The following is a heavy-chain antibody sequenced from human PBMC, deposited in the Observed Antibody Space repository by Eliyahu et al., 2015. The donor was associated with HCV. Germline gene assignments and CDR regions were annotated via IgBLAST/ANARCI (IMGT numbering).Heavy chain of an antibody. J-gene: IGHJ6*02. CDR3: VKRGGYDDPAMDV. D-gene: IGHD5-12*01. CDR1: GGSISSNSYY. Sequence: QLQLQESGPGLVTPSETLSLTCTVSGGSISSNSYYWGWIRQPPGKGLEWIGSVYFSGSTYYNPSLKSRVTISVDTSKKQFSLKVSSVTAADTAVYYCVKRGGYDDPAMDVWGQGTTVTVSS. CDR2: VYFSGST. V-gene: IGHV4-39*01.